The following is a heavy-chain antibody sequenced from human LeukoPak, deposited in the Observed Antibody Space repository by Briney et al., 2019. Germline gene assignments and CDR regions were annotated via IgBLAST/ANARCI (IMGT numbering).Heavy chain of an antibody. V-gene: IGHV3-30*01. CDR2: ISYDGSHT. D-gene: IGHD6-13*01. CDR3: AREEQELVRDYYYYMDV. J-gene: IGHJ6*03. CDR1: GFIFSNFA. Sequence: PGRSLRLSCAASGFIFSNFAMHWVRQAPGKGLEWVALISYDGSHTYYADSMKGRFTISRDNSRNVLYLQMTSLSGDDSAVYHCAREEQELVRDYYYYMDVWGKGTTVTVSS.